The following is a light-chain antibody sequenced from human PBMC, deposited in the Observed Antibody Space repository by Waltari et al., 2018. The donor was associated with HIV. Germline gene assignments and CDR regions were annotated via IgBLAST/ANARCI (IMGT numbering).Light chain of an antibody. CDR2: RND. J-gene: IGLJ3*02. CDR1: TSTVGNSF. Sequence: QSVLTQQPSASRTPGQRVLMSCHGNTSTVGNSFVLCFQQVPGGAPKLVIPRNDRRPSGVPDRFSGAKSGSSASLAISGLQSDDEADYFCASWDDNLGHWVFGVGTKLTV. CDR3: ASWDDNLGHWV. V-gene: IGLV1-44*01.